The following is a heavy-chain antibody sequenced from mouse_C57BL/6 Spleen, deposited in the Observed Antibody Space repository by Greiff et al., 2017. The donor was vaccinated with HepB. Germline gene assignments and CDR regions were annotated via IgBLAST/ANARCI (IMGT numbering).Heavy chain of an antibody. CDR3: ASPCCNYRAGFAY. Sequence: QVQLQPPGAELVKPGASVTLSRKASGHTFTSYWMHWVKQRPGRGLEWIGRIAPKSGGTKHNEQFKRKATLTVDKPSSTAYMQLSSLTSEDSAVYSYASPCCNYRAGFAYWGQGTRVTVSA. CDR1: GHTFTSYW. J-gene: IGHJ3*01. V-gene: IGHV1-72*01. D-gene: IGHD2-1*01. CDR2: IAPKSGGT.